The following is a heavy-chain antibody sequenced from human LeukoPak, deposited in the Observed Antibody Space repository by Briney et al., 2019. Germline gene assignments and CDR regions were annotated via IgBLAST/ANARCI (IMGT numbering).Heavy chain of an antibody. D-gene: IGHD1-26*01. J-gene: IGHJ4*02. CDR2: IKQDGSEK. Sequence: GESLRLSCAAAGFTFSHYWMAWVRQAPGRGLEWVANIKQDGSEKYYVDSVKGRFTISRDNAKNSLYLQMNSLRAEDTAVYYCARGGSYYGIFAYWGQGTLVTVSS. CDR3: ARGGSYYGIFAY. CDR1: GFTFSHYW. V-gene: IGHV3-7*01.